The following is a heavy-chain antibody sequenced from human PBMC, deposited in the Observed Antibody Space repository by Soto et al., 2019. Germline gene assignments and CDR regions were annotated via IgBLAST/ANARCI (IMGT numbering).Heavy chain of an antibody. CDR1: GFTFSSYW. CDR3: ARDGQLVINYFDY. D-gene: IGHD6-13*01. V-gene: IGHV3-7*01. Sequence: VGSLRLSCAASGFTFSSYWMSWVRHSPGKGLEWVANIEQDGSEKYYVDSVKGRFTISRDNAKNSLYLQMNSLRAEDTAVYYCARDGQLVINYFDYWGQGTLVTVSS. J-gene: IGHJ4*02. CDR2: IEQDGSEK.